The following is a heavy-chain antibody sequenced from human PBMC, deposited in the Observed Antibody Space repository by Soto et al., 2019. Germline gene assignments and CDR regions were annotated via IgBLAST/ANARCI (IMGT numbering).Heavy chain of an antibody. Sequence: GGSLRLSCASSGFTFSNYWMRWVRQATGGGLVWVSRMNSDGRTTNYADSVKGRFTISRDNARNTLYLQMNSLRVEDTAVYYCARAGYYRFDYWGRGTQVTVSS. V-gene: IGHV3-74*01. J-gene: IGHJ4*02. D-gene: IGHD3-9*01. CDR2: MNSDGRTT. CDR1: GFTFSNYW. CDR3: ARAGYYRFDY.